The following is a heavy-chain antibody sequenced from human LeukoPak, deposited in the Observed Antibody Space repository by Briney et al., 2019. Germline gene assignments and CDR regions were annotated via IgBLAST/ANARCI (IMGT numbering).Heavy chain of an antibody. J-gene: IGHJ4*02. CDR3: ARSPTAEYSGSYFVTDYFDY. CDR1: GFTFSSYG. V-gene: IGHV3-33*01. D-gene: IGHD1-26*01. CDR2: IWYDGSNK. Sequence: GRSLRLSCAASGFTFSSYGMHWVRQAPGKGLEWVAVIWYDGSNKYYADSVKGRFTISRDNSKNPLYLQMNSLRAEDTAVYYCARSPTAEYSGSYFVTDYFDYWGQGTLVTVSS.